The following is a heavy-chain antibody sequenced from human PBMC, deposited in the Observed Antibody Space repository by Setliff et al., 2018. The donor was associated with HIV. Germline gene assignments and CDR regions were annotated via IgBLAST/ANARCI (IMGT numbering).Heavy chain of an antibody. CDR3: ARGQTTGEY. CDR1: GFMFGVDW. J-gene: IGHJ4*02. Sequence: GESLKISCAASGFMFGVDWMSWVRQTPGKGLEWVASVTPDGGDKYYANSMRGRFAISRDNGKNAVYLQMNSLTAEDTAVYYCARGQTTGEYWGQGTLVTVSS. V-gene: IGHV3-7*01. CDR2: VTPDGGDK. D-gene: IGHD4-17*01.